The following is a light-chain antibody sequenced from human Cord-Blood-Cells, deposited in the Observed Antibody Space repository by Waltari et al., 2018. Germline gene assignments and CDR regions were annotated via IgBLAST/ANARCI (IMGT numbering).Light chain of an antibody. CDR1: SLRSYY. J-gene: IGLJ2*01. V-gene: IGLV3-19*01. Sequence: SELTQDPAVSVALGQTVRITCQGDSLRSYYASWYQQKPGQAPVHVIYGKNNRPSCIPDRFAGSSSGNTAPLTSTGAQAEDEADYYCNSRDSSGNHVVFGGGTKLTVL. CDR2: GKN. CDR3: NSRDSSGNHVV.